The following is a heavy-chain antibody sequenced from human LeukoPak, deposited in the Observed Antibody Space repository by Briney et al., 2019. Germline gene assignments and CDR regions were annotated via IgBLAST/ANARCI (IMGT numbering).Heavy chain of an antibody. CDR1: GGSISSYY. D-gene: IGHD5-24*01. CDR2: INHSGST. J-gene: IGHJ4*02. CDR3: ASAERWLQFSRY. Sequence: SETLSLTCTVSGGSISSYYWSWIRQPPGKGLEWIGEINHSGSTNYNPSLKSRVTISVDTSKNQFSLKLSSVTAADTAVYYCASAERWLQFSRYWGQGTLVTVSS. V-gene: IGHV4-34*01.